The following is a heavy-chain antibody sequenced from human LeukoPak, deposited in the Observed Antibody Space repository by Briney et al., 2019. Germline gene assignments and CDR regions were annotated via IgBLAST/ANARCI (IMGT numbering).Heavy chain of an antibody. Sequence: GSLRLSCAASGFTLSTYWMHWVRQGPGKGLVWVSHINADGNNTRYADSVKGRFTISRDNAKNTVILQMNSLRPEDTAVYYCARFFPGGSRYEWGQGTLVIVSS. CDR3: ARFFPGGSRYE. V-gene: IGHV3-74*01. J-gene: IGHJ4*02. D-gene: IGHD2-15*01. CDR1: GFTLSTYW. CDR2: INADGNNT.